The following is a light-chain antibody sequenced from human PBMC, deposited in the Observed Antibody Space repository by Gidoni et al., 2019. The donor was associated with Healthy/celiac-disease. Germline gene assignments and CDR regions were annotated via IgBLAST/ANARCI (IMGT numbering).Light chain of an antibody. CDR1: SSNIGAGYD. J-gene: IGLJ2*01. CDR2: GNS. Sequence: QSVLTPPPSVSGAPGQRVTISCTGSSSNIGAGYDVHWYQQLPGTAPKLLIYGNSNRPSGVPDRFSGSKSGTSASLAITGLQAEDEADYYCQSYDSSLGRVFGGGTKLTVL. CDR3: QSYDSSLGRV. V-gene: IGLV1-40*01.